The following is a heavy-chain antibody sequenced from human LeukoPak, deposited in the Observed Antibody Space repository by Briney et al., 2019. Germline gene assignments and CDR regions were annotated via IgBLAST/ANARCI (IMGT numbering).Heavy chain of an antibody. Sequence: GGSLRLSCAASGFTFSSYEMNWVRQAPGKGLEWVSYISSSGSTIYYADSVKGRFTISRDNAKNSLYLQMNSLRAEDTAVYYCARAPYTIFGAMDVWGKGTTVTVSS. J-gene: IGHJ6*03. V-gene: IGHV3-48*03. CDR2: ISSSGSTI. CDR1: GFTFSSYE. CDR3: ARAPYTIFGAMDV. D-gene: IGHD3-3*01.